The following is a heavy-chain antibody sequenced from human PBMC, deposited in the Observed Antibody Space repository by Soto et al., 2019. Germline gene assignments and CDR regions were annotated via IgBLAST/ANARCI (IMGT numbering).Heavy chain of an antibody. V-gene: IGHV3-66*01. D-gene: IGHD3-16*01. CDR3: ARETRMITFGGVAAH. J-gene: IGHJ4*02. Sequence: EVQLVESGGGLVQPGGSLRLSCAASGFTVSSNYMSWVRQAPGKGLEWVSVIYSGGSTYYADSVKGRFTISRDNSKNTLYLQMNSLRAEDTAVYYCARETRMITFGGVAAHWGQGTLVTVSS. CDR1: GFTVSSNY. CDR2: IYSGGST.